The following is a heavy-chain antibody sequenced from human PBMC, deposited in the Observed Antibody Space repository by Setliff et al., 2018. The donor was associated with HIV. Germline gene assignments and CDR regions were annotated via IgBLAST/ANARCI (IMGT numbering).Heavy chain of an antibody. D-gene: IGHD3-3*01. CDR2: IDTNTGDP. V-gene: IGHV7-4-1*02. CDR3: ARGRDYDFWSGYHELTFYLDY. CDR1: GYTFTSFA. J-gene: IGHJ4*02. Sequence: GASVKVSCKASGYTFTSFAMNWVRQAPGQGLEWMGWIDTNTGDPTYAQGFSGRFVFSFDTSDSTAYLQISDLKAEDTAVYYCARGRDYDFWSGYHELTFYLDYWGQGSLVTVSS.